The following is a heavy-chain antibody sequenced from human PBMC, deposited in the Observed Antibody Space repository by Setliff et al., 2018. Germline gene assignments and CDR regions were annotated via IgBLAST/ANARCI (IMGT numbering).Heavy chain of an antibody. J-gene: IGHJ2*01. V-gene: IGHV4-34*01. CDR3: ARAVPRGATPDYWYFDL. Sequence: PSETLSLTCAVFDGSFSDYYWSWFRQPPGKGLEWIGEINHYGSTKYKSSLRSRVTISVDTSKNQFSLKLNTVTAADTTVYYCARAVPRGATPDYWYFDLWGRGTLVTSPQ. CDR2: INHYGST. CDR1: DGSFSDYY. D-gene: IGHD2-2*01.